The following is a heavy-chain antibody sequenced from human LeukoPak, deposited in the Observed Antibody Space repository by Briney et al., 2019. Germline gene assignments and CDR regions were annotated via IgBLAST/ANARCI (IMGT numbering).Heavy chain of an antibody. CDR3: ARGKVTTLMYYYYGMDV. J-gene: IGHJ6*02. Sequence: ASVKVSCKASGYTFTSYYMHWVRQDPGQGLEWMGIINPSGGSTSYAQKFQGRVTMTRDTSTSTVYMELSSLRSEDTAVYYCARGKVTTLMYYYYGMDVWGQGTTVTVSS. CDR2: INPSGGST. V-gene: IGHV1-46*01. CDR1: GYTFTSYY. D-gene: IGHD4-17*01.